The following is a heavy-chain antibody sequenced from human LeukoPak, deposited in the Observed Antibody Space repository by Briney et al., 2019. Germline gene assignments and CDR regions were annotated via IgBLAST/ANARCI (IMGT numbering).Heavy chain of an antibody. Sequence: SETLSLTCTVSGGSISSGSYYWSWIRQPAGKGLEWIGRIYTSGSTNYNPSLKSRVTISVDTSKNQFSLKLSSVTAADTAVYYCARSLGYYYGSGSYYNALNDSWGQGTLVTVSS. CDR2: IYTSGST. J-gene: IGHJ4*02. CDR1: GGSISSGSYY. D-gene: IGHD3-10*01. V-gene: IGHV4-61*02. CDR3: ARSLGYYYGSGSYYNALNDS.